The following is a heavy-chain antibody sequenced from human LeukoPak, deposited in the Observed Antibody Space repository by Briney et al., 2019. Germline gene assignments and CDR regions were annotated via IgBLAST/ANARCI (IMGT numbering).Heavy chain of an antibody. CDR2: IYSNGNT. CDR1: GASINNNY. Sequence: SETLSLTCAVSGASINNNYWTWVRQPPGKGLEWVGYIYSNGNTNYNPSLKGRVTMSIETSKNQFSLQLPSVTAAGTAVYYCASGTFDGPLYGTYWYFHVWGRGTLVTVSS. D-gene: IGHD1-14*01. CDR3: ASGTFDGPLYGTYWYFHV. J-gene: IGHJ2*01. V-gene: IGHV4-59*01.